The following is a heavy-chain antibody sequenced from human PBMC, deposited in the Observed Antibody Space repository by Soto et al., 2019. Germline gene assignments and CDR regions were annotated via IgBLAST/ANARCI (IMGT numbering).Heavy chain of an antibody. Sequence: QVQLVQSGAEVKKPGASVKVSCKASGYTFTSYYMHWVRQAPGQGLEWMGIINPSGGSTSYAQKFQDRVTMTRDTSTSTVYMELSSLRSEDTAVYYCARGYRLPVLRYFDWLPDYFDYWGQGTLVTVSS. CDR1: GYTFTSYY. J-gene: IGHJ4*02. CDR3: ARGYRLPVLRYFDWLPDYFDY. V-gene: IGHV1-46*01. D-gene: IGHD3-9*01. CDR2: INPSGGST.